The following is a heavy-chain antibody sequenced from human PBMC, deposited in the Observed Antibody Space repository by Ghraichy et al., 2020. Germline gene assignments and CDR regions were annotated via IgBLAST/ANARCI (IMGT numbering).Heavy chain of an antibody. J-gene: IGHJ4*02. CDR1: GGSISSGGYS. D-gene: IGHD2-15*01. V-gene: IGHV4-30-2*01. Sequence: SETLSLTCAVSGGSISSGGYSWSWIRQPPGKGLEWIGYIYHSGSTYYNPSLKSRVTISVDRSKNQFSLKLSSVTAADTAVYYCARAGSGGLRALDYWGQGTLVTVSS. CDR3: ARAGSGGLRALDY. CDR2: IYHSGST.